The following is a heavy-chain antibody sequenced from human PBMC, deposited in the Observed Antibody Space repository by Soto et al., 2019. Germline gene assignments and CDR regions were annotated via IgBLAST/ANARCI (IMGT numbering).Heavy chain of an antibody. CDR1: GGSISGYY. J-gene: IGHJ4*02. CDR2: IYYGGGT. CDR3: ARSPPGLDFFDY. Sequence: QVQLQESGPGLVKPSETLSLTCTVSGGSISGYYWSWIRQSPGKGLEWIGFIYYGGGTNYNPSLKSRVNMSEDTSKSQFSLRLSSVTAADTAVYYCARSPPGLDFFDYWGQGTLVTVSS. V-gene: IGHV4-59*01.